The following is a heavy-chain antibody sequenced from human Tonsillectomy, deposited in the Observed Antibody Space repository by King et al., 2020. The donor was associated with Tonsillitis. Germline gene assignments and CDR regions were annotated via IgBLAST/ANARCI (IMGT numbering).Heavy chain of an antibody. CDR1: GFTFSSYG. CDR2: ISGSDNST. D-gene: IGHD1-26*01. J-gene: IGHJ6*03. Sequence: VQLVESGGGLVQPGGSLRLSCAASGFTFSSYGMSWVRQAPGKGLDGVSAISGSDNSTYYADSVKGRFTISRDNSKNTLYLHMNSLRAEDTAVYYCAKGEYDDYYYMDVWGKGTTVTVSS. V-gene: IGHV3-23*04. CDR3: AKGEYDDYYYMDV.